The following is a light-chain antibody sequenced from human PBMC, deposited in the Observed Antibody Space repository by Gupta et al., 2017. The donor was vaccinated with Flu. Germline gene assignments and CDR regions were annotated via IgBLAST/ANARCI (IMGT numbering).Light chain of an antibody. CDR1: KLGDKY. V-gene: IGLV3-1*01. Sequence: SYELTQPPSVSVSPGQKASITCSGDKLGDKYACWYQQKQGQSPVLCIYQDSKPPSGNPELFCASNSATTALTNIGGTQAVEDAYYYCTESANSTLVFGGGTKMTVL. CDR3: TESANSTLV. J-gene: IGLJ2*01. CDR2: QDS.